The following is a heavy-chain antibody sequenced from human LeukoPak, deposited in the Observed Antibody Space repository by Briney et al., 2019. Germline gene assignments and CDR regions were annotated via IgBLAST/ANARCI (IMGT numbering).Heavy chain of an antibody. CDR2: IWYDGSNK. D-gene: IGHD2-15*01. CDR3: AKDSEDCSGGSCYNWFDP. CDR1: GFAFSSYG. V-gene: IGHV3-33*06. Sequence: GGSLRLSCAASGFAFSSYGMHWVRQAPGKGLEWVAVIWYDGSNKYYADSVKGRFTISRDNSKNTLYLQMNSLRAEDTAVYYCAKDSEDCSGGSCYNWFDPWGQGTLVTVSS. J-gene: IGHJ5*02.